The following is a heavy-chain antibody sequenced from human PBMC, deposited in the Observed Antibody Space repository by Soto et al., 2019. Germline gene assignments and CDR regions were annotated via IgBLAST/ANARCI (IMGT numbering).Heavy chain of an antibody. V-gene: IGHV4-39*01. J-gene: IGHJ4*02. CDR2: IYYSGSA. D-gene: IGHD6-13*01. CDR3: ASLTTSSWIDY. CDR1: GASITSTSHY. Sequence: SETLSLTCTVSGASITSTSHYWGWIRQPPGKGLEWIGSIYYSGSAYYTPSLRSRATISLDTSKNQFSLRLSSVTAADTAVYYCASLTTSSWIDYWGQGPLVTAPQ.